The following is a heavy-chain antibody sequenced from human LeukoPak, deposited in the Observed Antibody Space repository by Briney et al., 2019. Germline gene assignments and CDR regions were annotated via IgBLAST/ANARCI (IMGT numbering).Heavy chain of an antibody. D-gene: IGHD2-15*01. CDR2: IMYDGSDK. V-gene: IGHV3-30*02. CDR1: GFTFSSND. CDR3: ASGHLLTSFAFDM. J-gene: IGHJ3*02. Sequence: GGSLRLSCAASGFTFSSNDMNWVRQAPGEGLEWVAFIMYDGSDKYYADSVKGRFTISRDNSKNTLYLKMNSLRVDDTAIYYCASGHLLTSFAFDMWGQGTRVTISS.